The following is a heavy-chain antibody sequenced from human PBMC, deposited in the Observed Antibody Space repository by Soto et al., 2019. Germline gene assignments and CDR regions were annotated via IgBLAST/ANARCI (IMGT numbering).Heavy chain of an antibody. CDR2: IYYSGST. Sequence: TLSLTCTVSGGSISSGDYYWSWIRQPPGKGLEWIGYIYYSGSTYYNPSLKSRVTISVDTFKNQFSLKLSSVTAADTAVYYCAGGSASYYYDSSGPWSPFASAFDIWGQGTMVTVSS. CDR3: AGGSASYYYDSSGPWSPFASAFDI. D-gene: IGHD3-22*01. V-gene: IGHV4-30-4*01. CDR1: GGSISSGDYY. J-gene: IGHJ3*02.